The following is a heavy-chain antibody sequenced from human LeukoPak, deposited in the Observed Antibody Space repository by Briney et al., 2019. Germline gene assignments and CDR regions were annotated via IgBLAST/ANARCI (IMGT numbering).Heavy chain of an antibody. Sequence: SETLSLTCTVSGGSISSYYWSWIRQPPGKGLEWIGEINHSGSTNYNPSLKSRVTISVDTSKNQFSLKLSSVTAADTAVYYCARGREWLVHFYYYYYMDVWGKGTTVTVSS. V-gene: IGHV4-34*01. CDR2: INHSGST. J-gene: IGHJ6*03. CDR3: ARGREWLVHFYYYYYMDV. CDR1: GGSISSYY. D-gene: IGHD6-19*01.